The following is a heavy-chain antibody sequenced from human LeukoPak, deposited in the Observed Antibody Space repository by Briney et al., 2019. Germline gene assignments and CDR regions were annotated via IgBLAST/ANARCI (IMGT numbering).Heavy chain of an antibody. CDR1: GFFFRNYA. D-gene: IGHD3-10*01. CDR2: ISGDGDST. Sequence: QPGGSLRLSCAASGFFFRNYAMHRVRQTPGKGLEWVSGISGDGDSTFYADPVKGRFTISRDSSKNTVHLQMNILRAEDTAIYYCTKDRRQHYYASGSYLNWFDPWGQGTLVTVSS. J-gene: IGHJ5*02. CDR3: TKDRRQHYYASGSYLNWFDP. V-gene: IGHV3-23*01.